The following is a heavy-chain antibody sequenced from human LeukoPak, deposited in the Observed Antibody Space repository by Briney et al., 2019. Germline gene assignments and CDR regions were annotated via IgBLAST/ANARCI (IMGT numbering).Heavy chain of an antibody. CDR1: GFTFNRYA. CDR2: IAYDGGTK. CDR3: ARRSKSSAIWYYFDY. V-gene: IGHV3-30*03. Sequence: PGGSLRLSCAASGFTFNRYAMHWVRQAPGKGLEWVANIAYDGGTKYYADSVKGRFSVSRDNSKNTLYLQMNSLRAEDTAVYYCARRSKSSAIWYYFDYWGQGTLVTVSS. D-gene: IGHD6-25*01. J-gene: IGHJ4*02.